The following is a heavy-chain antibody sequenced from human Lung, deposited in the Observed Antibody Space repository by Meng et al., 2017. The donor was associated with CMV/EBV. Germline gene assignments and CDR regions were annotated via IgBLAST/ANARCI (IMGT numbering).Heavy chain of an antibody. J-gene: IGHJ4*02. D-gene: IGHD5-18*01. CDR2: IYYTGGT. CDR3: ARGPNTAMVDFAY. CDR1: SITGGYYY. Sequence: SITGGYYYWSWIRQPPGKGLEWIGCIYYTGGTSDNPSLKTRLSMSVDTSNTQFFLNLTSVTAADTAFYFCARGPNTAMVDFAYWGLGTLVTVFS. V-gene: IGHV4-30-4*01.